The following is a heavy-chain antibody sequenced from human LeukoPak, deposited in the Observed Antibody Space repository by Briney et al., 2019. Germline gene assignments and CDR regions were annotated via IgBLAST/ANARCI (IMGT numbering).Heavy chain of an antibody. D-gene: IGHD3-3*01. Sequence: SVKVSCRASGGTFSSYAINWMRQAPGQGLEWMGGLIPMFGTANYAQKFQDRVTITTDESTSTAYMEVSSLRSEDTAVYYCARGQDYDFWSARNWFDPWGQGTLVTVSS. CDR1: GGTFSSYA. V-gene: IGHV1-69*05. CDR3: ARGQDYDFWSARNWFDP. CDR2: LIPMFGTA. J-gene: IGHJ5*02.